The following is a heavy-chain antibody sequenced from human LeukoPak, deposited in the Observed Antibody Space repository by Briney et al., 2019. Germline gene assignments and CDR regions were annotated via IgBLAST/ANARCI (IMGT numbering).Heavy chain of an antibody. CDR2: IIPIFGTA. J-gene: IGHJ6*02. Sequence: ASVTVSCKASGGTFSSYAISWVRQAPGQGLEWMGGIIPIFGTANYAQKFQGRVTITADESTSTAYMELSSLRSEDTAVYYCARGNYDYVWGSYRTRPYYYYGMDVWGQGTTVTVSS. V-gene: IGHV1-69*01. CDR1: GGTFSSYA. CDR3: ARGNYDYVWGSYRTRPYYYYGMDV. D-gene: IGHD3-16*02.